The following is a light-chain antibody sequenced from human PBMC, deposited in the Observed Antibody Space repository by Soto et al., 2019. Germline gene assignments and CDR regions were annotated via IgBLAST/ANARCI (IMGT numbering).Light chain of an antibody. CDR2: KDT. CDR1: ALSKQF. Sequence: SYELTQPPSVSVSPGQTARITCSGDALSKQFVYWYQQKPGQAPVMVMQKDTERPSGIPERFSGSSSGTTVTLTISGVQAEDEGDYYCQSADNSGSYVFATGTKVTV. V-gene: IGLV3-25*02. J-gene: IGLJ1*01. CDR3: QSADNSGSYV.